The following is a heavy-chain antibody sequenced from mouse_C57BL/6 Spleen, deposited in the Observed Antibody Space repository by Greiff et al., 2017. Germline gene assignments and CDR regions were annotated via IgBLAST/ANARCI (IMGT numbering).Heavy chain of an antibody. D-gene: IGHD3-3*01. J-gene: IGHJ2*01. CDR1: GFNIKDYY. CDR2: IDPEDGET. Sequence: VQLQQSGAELVKPGASVKLSCTASGFNIKDYYMHWVKQRTEQGLEWIGRIDPEDGETKYAPKFPGKATITAATSSNTAYLQLSSLTSEDTAVYYCARGAVFDYWGQGTTLTVSS. V-gene: IGHV14-2*01. CDR3: ARGAVFDY.